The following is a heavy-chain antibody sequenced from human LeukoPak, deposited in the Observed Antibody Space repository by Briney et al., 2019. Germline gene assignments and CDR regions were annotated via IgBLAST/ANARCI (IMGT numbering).Heavy chain of an antibody. J-gene: IGHJ6*02. CDR3: ARGPLLLWFGELDSSYGMDV. V-gene: IGHV4-59*01. CDR1: GGSISSYY. CDR2: IYYSGST. Sequence: SETLSLTCTVSGGSISSYYWSWIRQPPGKGLEWIGYIYYSGSTNYNPSLKSRVTISVGTSKNQFSLKLSSVTAADTAVYYCARGPLLLWFGELDSSYGMDVWGQGTTVTVSS. D-gene: IGHD3-10*01.